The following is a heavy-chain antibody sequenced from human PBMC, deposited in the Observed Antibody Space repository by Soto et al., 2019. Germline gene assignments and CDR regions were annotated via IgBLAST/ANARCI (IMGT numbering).Heavy chain of an antibody. D-gene: IGHD3-10*01. V-gene: IGHV3-23*01. J-gene: IGHJ4*02. CDR3: AKGSLSEVRGVNDY. Sequence: GGSLRLSCAASGFTFSSYAMSWVRQAPGKGLEWVSAISGSGGSTYYADSVKGRFTISRDNSKNTLYLQMNSPRAEDTAVYYCAKGSLSEVRGVNDYWGQGTLVTVSS. CDR1: GFTFSSYA. CDR2: ISGSGGST.